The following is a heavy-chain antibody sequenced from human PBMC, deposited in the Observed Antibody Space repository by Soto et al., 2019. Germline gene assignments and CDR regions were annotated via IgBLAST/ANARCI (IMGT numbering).Heavy chain of an antibody. V-gene: IGHV1-18*04. CDR3: ARDTYYDSSGPYGFDY. CDR2: ISAYNGNT. D-gene: IGHD3-22*01. J-gene: IGHJ4*02. CDR1: GYTFTSYG. Sequence: ASVKVSCKASGYTFTSYGISWVRQAPGQGLEWMGWISAYNGNTNYAQKLQGRVTMTTDTSTSTAYMELRSLRSDDTAVYYCARDTYYDSSGPYGFDYWGQGTLVTVSS.